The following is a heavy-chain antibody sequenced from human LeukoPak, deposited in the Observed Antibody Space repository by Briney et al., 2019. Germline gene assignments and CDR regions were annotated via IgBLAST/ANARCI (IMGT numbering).Heavy chain of an antibody. D-gene: IGHD3-3*01. J-gene: IGHJ5*02. CDR2: IYPRDGST. Sequence: ASVKVSCKASGYTFTSNYIHWVRQAPGQGLEWMGMIYPRDGSTSYAQKFQGRVTVTRDTSTSTVHMELSGLRSEDTAVYYCARVLRFLREGAVDPWGQGTLVTVSS. V-gene: IGHV1-46*01. CDR3: ARVLRFLREGAVDP. CDR1: GYTFTSNY.